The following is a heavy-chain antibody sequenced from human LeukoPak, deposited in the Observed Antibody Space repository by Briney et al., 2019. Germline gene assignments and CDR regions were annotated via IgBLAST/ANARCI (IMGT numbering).Heavy chain of an antibody. CDR3: GRGGNGIDI. V-gene: IGHV3-74*01. CDR2: INSDESNT. J-gene: IGHJ3*02. D-gene: IGHD2-8*01. Sequence: PTGGSLRLSCAASGFTFSHYLMHWVRQAPGKGLVWVSRINSDESNTNSYADSVKGRFIISRHNAKNTLYLQMNSLRAEDTALYFCGRGGNGIDIWGQGTTVIVSS. CDR1: GFTFSHYL.